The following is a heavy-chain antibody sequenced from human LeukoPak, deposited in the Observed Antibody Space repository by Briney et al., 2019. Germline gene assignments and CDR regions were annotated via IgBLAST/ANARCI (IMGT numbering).Heavy chain of an antibody. D-gene: IGHD6-6*01. Sequence: ASVKVSCKASGYTFTSYDINWVRQATGQGLEWMGWMNPNSGNTGYAQKFQGRVTMTRNTSISTAYMELSSLRSEDTAVYYCAREVLAARPRKNRVGMDVWGQGTTVTVSS. CDR1: GYTFTSYD. V-gene: IGHV1-8*01. CDR2: MNPNSGNT. CDR3: AREVLAARPRKNRVGMDV. J-gene: IGHJ6*02.